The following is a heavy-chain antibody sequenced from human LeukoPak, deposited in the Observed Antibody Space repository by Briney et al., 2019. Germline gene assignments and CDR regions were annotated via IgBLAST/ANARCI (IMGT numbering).Heavy chain of an antibody. J-gene: IGHJ4*02. CDR2: IYPGDSET. CDR1: GHSFNRYW. V-gene: IGHV5-51*01. Sequence: GESLKISCKGAGHSFNRYWIGWVRQMPGKGLEWMGVIYPGDSETIYSPSFQGQVTISADKSISTAYLQWSSLKASDTAMYYCARQGVIYDILTDGYIRYYFDYWGQGTLVTVSS. CDR3: ARQGVIYDILTDGYIRYYFDY. D-gene: IGHD3-9*01.